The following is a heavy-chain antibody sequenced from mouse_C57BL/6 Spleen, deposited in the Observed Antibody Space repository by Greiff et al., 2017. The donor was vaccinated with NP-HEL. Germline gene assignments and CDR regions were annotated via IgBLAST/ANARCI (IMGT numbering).Heavy chain of an antibody. V-gene: IGHV1-52*01. CDR1: GYTFTSYW. CDR3: ARGYDGYYVPLAY. J-gene: IGHJ3*01. Sequence: QVQLQQPGAELVRPGSSVKLSCKASGYTFTSYWMHWVKQRPIQGLEWIGNIDPSDSETHYNQKFKDKATLTVAKSSSTAYMQLSSLTSEDSAVYYCARGYDGYYVPLAYWGQGTLVTVSA. CDR2: IDPSDSET. D-gene: IGHD2-3*01.